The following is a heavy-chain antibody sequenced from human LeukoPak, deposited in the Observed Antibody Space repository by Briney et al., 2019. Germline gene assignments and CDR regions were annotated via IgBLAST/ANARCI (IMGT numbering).Heavy chain of an antibody. CDR3: AHRRSGYNWNHGDFDY. Sequence: SGPTLVKATQTLTLTCSFSGFSLSTSGVGVGWIRQSPGKALEWLALIYWDDDKRYSPSLKSGLAIMKDTSNNQVVLIMTNMDPVDTATYFCAHRRSGYNWNHGDFDYWGQGTLVTVSS. D-gene: IGHD1-14*01. CDR2: IYWDDDK. J-gene: IGHJ4*02. V-gene: IGHV2-5*02. CDR1: GFSLSTSGVG.